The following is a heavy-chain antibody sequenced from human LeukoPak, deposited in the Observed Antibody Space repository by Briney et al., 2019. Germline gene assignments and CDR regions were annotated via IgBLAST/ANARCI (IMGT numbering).Heavy chain of an antibody. V-gene: IGHV1-2*02. CDR3: ARDGAEQWLVLAFHI. Sequence: ASVKVSCKASGYTFTGYYMHWVRQAPGQGLEWMGWINPNSGDTNYAQKFQGRVTMTRDTSISTAYMELSRLRSDDTAVYYCARDGAEQWLVLAFHIWGQGTMVTVSS. J-gene: IGHJ3*02. D-gene: IGHD6-19*01. CDR2: INPNSGDT. CDR1: GYTFTGYY.